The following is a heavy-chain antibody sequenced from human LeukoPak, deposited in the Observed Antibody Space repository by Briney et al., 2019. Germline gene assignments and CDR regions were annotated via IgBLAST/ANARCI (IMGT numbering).Heavy chain of an antibody. CDR1: GVSISSSNSY. J-gene: IGHJ4*02. CDR3: ARQAGSGLFILP. V-gene: IGHV4-39*01. D-gene: IGHD3/OR15-3a*01. CDR2: IYYTGNT. Sequence: ETLSLTCTVSGVSISSSNSYWGWIRQPPGKGLEWIGSIYYTGNTYYNASLKSRVTISIDTSKNQISLRLASVTASDTAIYYCARQAGSGLFILPGGQGTLVTVSS.